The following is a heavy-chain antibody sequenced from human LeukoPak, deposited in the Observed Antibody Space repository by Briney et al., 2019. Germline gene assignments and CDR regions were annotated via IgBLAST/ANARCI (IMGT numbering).Heavy chain of an antibody. CDR2: MWYDGSKQ. D-gene: IGHD3-10*01. Sequence: PGGSLRLSCAASGFTFTSYGVHWVRQAPGKGLEWVAVMWYDGSKQYYADSVKGRFTISRDTSKNTLYLEMNSLRAEDTAMYYCVRDYNFYFDYWGQGTLVTVSS. V-gene: IGHV3-33*01. CDR1: GFTFTSYG. CDR3: VRDYNFYFDY. J-gene: IGHJ4*02.